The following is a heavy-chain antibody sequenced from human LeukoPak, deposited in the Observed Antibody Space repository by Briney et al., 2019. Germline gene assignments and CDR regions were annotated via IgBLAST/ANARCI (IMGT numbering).Heavy chain of an antibody. D-gene: IGHD4-23*01. J-gene: IGHJ6*03. CDR3: ARQRLSDYGGNFFMDV. Sequence: SKTLSLTCTVAGGSISSSSYYWGWIRQPPGKGLEWIGSIHYSGSTYSNPSLKSRVIISVYTSKSQFSLKLSSVTAADTAVYYCARQRLSDYGGNFFMDVWGKGTTVTISS. CDR2: IHYSGST. V-gene: IGHV4-39*01. CDR1: GGSISSSSYY.